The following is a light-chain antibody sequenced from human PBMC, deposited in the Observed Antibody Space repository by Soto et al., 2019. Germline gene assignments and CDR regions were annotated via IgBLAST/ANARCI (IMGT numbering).Light chain of an antibody. CDR2: DAS. V-gene: IGKV1-5*01. CDR3: QQYYSYPLT. CDR1: QSFSTW. J-gene: IGKJ4*01. Sequence: DIQMTQSPSTLSASVGDRVTITCRASQSFSTWLAWYQQKPGKAPKLLIYDASSLEGGVPSRFSGSGSGTEFTLTISSLQPDDFATYYCQQYYSYPLTFGGGTTVEIK.